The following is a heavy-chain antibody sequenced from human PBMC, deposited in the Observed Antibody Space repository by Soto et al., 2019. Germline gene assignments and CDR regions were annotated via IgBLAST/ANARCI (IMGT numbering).Heavy chain of an antibody. CDR3: VLRYFDWFKPDTEKYYFDY. V-gene: IGHV1-69*02. Sequence: QVQLVQSGAEVKKPGSSVKVSCKASGGTFSSYTISWVRQAPGQGLESMGRIIPILGIANYAQKFQGRVTITADKSTSTAYMELSSLRSEDTAVYYCVLRYFDWFKPDTEKYYFDYWGQGTLVTVSS. CDR1: GGTFSSYT. J-gene: IGHJ4*02. CDR2: IIPILGIA. D-gene: IGHD3-9*01.